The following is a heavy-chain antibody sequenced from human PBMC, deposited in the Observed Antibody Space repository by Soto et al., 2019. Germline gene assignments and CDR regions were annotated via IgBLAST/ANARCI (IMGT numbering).Heavy chain of an antibody. V-gene: IGHV4-34*01. CDR1: GGSFSGYY. CDR2: INHSGST. D-gene: IGHD6-13*01. Sequence: SETLSLTCAVYGGSFSGYYWSWIRQPPGKGLEWIGEINHSGSTNYNPSLKSRVTISVDTSKNQFSLKLSSVTAADTAVYYCARGRGPGGSSSWSYYYYGMDVWGQGTTVTVSS. CDR3: ARGRGPGGSSSWSYYYYGMDV. J-gene: IGHJ6*02.